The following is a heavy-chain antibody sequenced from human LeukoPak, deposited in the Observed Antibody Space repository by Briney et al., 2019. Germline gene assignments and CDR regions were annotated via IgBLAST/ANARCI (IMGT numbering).Heavy chain of an antibody. CDR3: ARHSVKAFDI. CDR1: GGSISSTSYY. V-gene: IGHV4-39*01. J-gene: IGHJ3*02. CDR2: IYYSGTT. Sequence: SETLSLTCTVSGGSISSTSYYWGWIRQPPGKGLEWIGSIYYSGTTYYSPSLKSRVTIFVDTSKNQFSLKLSSVTAADTAVFYCARHSVKAFDIWGQGTMVTVSS.